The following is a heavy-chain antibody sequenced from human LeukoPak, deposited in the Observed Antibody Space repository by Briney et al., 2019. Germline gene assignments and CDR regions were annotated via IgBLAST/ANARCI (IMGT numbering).Heavy chain of an antibody. CDR1: GYTFTSYA. D-gene: IGHD4-17*01. Sequence: ASVKVSCKASGYTFTSYAMNWVRQAPGQGLEWMGWINTNTGNPTYAQGFTGRFVFYLDTSVSTAYLQISRLKAEDTAVYYCAREDTRPYGDPSFDYWGQGTLVTVSS. V-gene: IGHV7-4-1*02. J-gene: IGHJ4*02. CDR2: INTNTGNP. CDR3: AREDTRPYGDPSFDY.